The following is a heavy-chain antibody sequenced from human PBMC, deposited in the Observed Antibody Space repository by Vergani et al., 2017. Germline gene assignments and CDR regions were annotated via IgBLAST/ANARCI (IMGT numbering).Heavy chain of an antibody. D-gene: IGHD6-13*01. J-gene: IGHJ6*03. CDR3: AKDLAAGLYYYYMDV. Sequence: EVQLVESGGGLVQPGRSLRLSCAASGFTFDDYAMHWVRQAPGKGLEWISGIDWKSGSVGYADSVKGRFTITRDNAKKSLYLQMNSLRGDDTALYYCAKDLAAGLYYYYMDVWGKGTPVTVSS. CDR1: GFTFDDYA. V-gene: IGHV3-9*01. CDR2: IDWKSGSV.